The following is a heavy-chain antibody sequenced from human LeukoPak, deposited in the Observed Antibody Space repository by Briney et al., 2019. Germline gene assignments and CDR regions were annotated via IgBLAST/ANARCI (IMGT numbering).Heavy chain of an antibody. CDR2: IYYSGST. V-gene: IGHV4-39*07. Sequence: SETLSLTCTVSGGSISSSSYYWGWIRQPPGKGLEWIGSIYYSGSTYYNPSLKSRVTISVDTSKNQFSLKLSSVTAADTAVYYCARVRCSGGSCPYYYYYYMDVWGKGTTVTVSS. CDR1: GGSISSSSYY. J-gene: IGHJ6*03. CDR3: ARVRCSGGSCPYYYYYYMDV. D-gene: IGHD2-15*01.